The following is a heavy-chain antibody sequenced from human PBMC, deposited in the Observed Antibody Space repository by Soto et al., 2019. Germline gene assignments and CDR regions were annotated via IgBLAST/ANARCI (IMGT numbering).Heavy chain of an antibody. V-gene: IGHV3-30-3*01. D-gene: IGHD3-3*01. J-gene: IGHJ4*02. CDR3: ACTEYYDFWSGKL. CDR2: ILYDGSNK. CDR1: GFTFSSYP. Sequence: QVQLVESGGGVVQPGRSLRLSCAASGFTFSSYPMHWVRQAPGKGLEWVGVILYDGSNKYYADSVKGRFTISRDNSKNTLYLQMNSLRAEDTAVYYCACTEYYDFWSGKLWRQGTLVTVSS.